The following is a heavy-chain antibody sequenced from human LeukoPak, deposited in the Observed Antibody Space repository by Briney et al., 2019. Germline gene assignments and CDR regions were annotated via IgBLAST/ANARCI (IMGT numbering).Heavy chain of an antibody. D-gene: IGHD3-22*01. Sequence: GGSLRLSCAASGFTFSNYWMHWVRQAPGKGLVWVSRINSDGINTSYADSVKGRSTTSRDNAKNTLNLQMNSLRAEDTAVYYCARDLGQYYDTSDNWFDPWGQGTLVTVSS. J-gene: IGHJ5*02. V-gene: IGHV3-74*01. CDR3: ARDLGQYYDTSDNWFDP. CDR1: GFTFSNYW. CDR2: INSDGINT.